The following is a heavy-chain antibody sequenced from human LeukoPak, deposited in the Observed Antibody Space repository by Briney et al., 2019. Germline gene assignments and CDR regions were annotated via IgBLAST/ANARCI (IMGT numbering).Heavy chain of an antibody. V-gene: IGHV3-74*01. CDR2: ISTDGSST. J-gene: IGHJ6*02. Sequence: GGSLRLSCAASGFTFSRYWMHWLRQAPGKGPVWVSRISTDGSSTSYADSVKGRFTISRDNGKNTLYLQLNSLRAEDTAVYYCASYLTSIPSGMDVWGQGTTVTVSS. D-gene: IGHD2/OR15-2a*01. CDR1: GFTFSRYW. CDR3: ASYLTSIPSGMDV.